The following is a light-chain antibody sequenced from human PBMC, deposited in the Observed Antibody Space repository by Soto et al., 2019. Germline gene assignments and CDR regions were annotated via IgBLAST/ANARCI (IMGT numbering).Light chain of an antibody. V-gene: IGLV1-44*01. Sequence: QSVLTQPPSASGTPGQRVTISCSGSSSNIGSNTVNWYQQLPGTAPKPLIYSNNQRPSGVPDRFSGSKSGTSASLAISGLQCEDEADYYCAAWDDSLNGYVFGTGTKVTVL. CDR3: AAWDDSLNGYV. CDR2: SNN. J-gene: IGLJ1*01. CDR1: SSNIGSNT.